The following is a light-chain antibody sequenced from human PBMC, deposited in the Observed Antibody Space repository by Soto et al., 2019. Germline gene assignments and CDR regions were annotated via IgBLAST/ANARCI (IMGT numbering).Light chain of an antibody. J-gene: IGLJ1*01. CDR3: SSYAGSNNV. V-gene: IGLV2-14*02. CDR2: EGT. Sequence: QSALTQPASVSGSSGQSITISCTGTSSDVVNDLLVSWYQQQPGKAPKLMIYEGTKRPAGVSDRFSGSKSGNTASLTISGLQAEDEADYYCSSYAGSNNVFGTGTKVTVL. CDR1: SSDVVNDLL.